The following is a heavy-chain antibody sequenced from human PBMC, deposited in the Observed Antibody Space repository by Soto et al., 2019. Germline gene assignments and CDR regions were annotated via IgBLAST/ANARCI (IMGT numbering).Heavy chain of an antibody. J-gene: IGHJ5*02. D-gene: IGHD2-15*01. CDR3: ARELGYCSGGSCYLTWFDP. CDR1: GGSISSYY. V-gene: IGHV4-59*01. CDR2: IYYSEST. Sequence: SETLSLTCTVSGGSISSYYWSWIRQPPGKGLEWIGYIYYSESTNYNPSLKSRVTISVDTSKNQFSLKLSSVTAADTAVYYCARELGYCSGGSCYLTWFDPWGQGTLVTVSS.